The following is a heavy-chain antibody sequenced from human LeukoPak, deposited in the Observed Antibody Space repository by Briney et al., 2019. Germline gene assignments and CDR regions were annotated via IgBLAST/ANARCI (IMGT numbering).Heavy chain of an antibody. J-gene: IGHJ4*02. Sequence: PGGSLRLSCAASGFTFSDYSMNWVRQAPGKGLEWISYVGISSGNTKYADSVKGRFTISGDSAKNSVFLQMNSLRVEDTAVYYCARDNRYAFDNWGQGTLVTVSS. CDR3: ARDNRYAFDN. CDR1: GFTFSDYS. V-gene: IGHV3-48*04. D-gene: IGHD1-14*01. CDR2: VGISSGNT.